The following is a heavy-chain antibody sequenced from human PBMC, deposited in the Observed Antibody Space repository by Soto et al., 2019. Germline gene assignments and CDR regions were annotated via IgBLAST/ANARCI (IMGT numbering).Heavy chain of an antibody. J-gene: IGHJ4*02. CDR2: ISYDGSNK. CDR1: GFTFSSYA. Sequence: QVQLVESGGGVVQPGRSLRLSCAASGFTFSSYAMHWVRQAPGKGLEWVAVISYDGSNKYYADSVKGRFTISRDNSKNTLYLQMNSLRAEDTAVYYCATTYYDILTGYDTPYPTTTPYYFDYWGQGTLVTVSS. CDR3: ATTYYDILTGYDTPYPTTTPYYFDY. D-gene: IGHD3-9*01. V-gene: IGHV3-30-3*01.